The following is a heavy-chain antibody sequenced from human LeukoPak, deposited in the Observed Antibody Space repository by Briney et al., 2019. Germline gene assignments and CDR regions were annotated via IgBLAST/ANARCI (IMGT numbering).Heavy chain of an antibody. V-gene: IGHV1-69*13. CDR3: ARRDSSGYYPENWFDP. CDR1: GGPFSSYA. D-gene: IGHD3-22*01. J-gene: IGHJ5*02. Sequence: SVKVSCKASGGPFSSYAISWVRPAPGQGLEWMGGIIPIFGTANYAQKFQGRVTITADESTSTAYMELSSLRSEDTAVYYCARRDSSGYYPENWFDPWGQGTLVTVSS. CDR2: IIPIFGTA.